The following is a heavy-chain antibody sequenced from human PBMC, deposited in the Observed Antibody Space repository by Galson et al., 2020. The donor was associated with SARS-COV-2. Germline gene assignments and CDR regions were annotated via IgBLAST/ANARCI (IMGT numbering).Heavy chain of an antibody. CDR2: IYYSGST. CDR3: ARSVRNPDILTQPPFDY. CDR1: GGSISSYY. D-gene: IGHD3-9*01. V-gene: IGHV4-59*08. J-gene: IGHJ4*02. Sequence: ETSETLSLTCTVSGGSISSYYWSWIRQPPGKGLEWIGYIYYSGSTNYNPSLKSRVTISVDTSKNQFSLKLSSVTAADTAVYYCARSVRNPDILTQPPFDYWGQGTLVTVSS.